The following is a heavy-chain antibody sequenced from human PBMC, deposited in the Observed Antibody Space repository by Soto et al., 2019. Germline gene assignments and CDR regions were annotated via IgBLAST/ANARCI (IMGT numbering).Heavy chain of an antibody. CDR1: GFTFSSYG. CDR3: TNDRDSRGSFRAYYSGVDV. J-gene: IGHJ6*02. CDR2: ISYDGSNK. D-gene: IGHD6-19*01. V-gene: IGHV3-30*18. Sequence: PGGSLRLSCAASGFTFSSYGMHCVRQAPGKGLEWVALISYDGSNKYYADSVKGRFTISRVKFMNMLCLQVSRFIPELTGVYYCTNDRDSRGSFRAYYSGVDVRGQGKTVTVSS.